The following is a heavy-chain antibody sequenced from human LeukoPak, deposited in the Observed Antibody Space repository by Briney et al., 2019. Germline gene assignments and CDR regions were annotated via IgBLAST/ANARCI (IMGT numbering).Heavy chain of an antibody. D-gene: IGHD5-18*01. CDR3: ARDVAMANDAFDI. V-gene: IGHV3-74*03. CDR2: IDSGGSRT. J-gene: IGHJ3*02. CDR1: EFTFSSYW. Sequence: GGSLRLSCVAAEFTFSSYWMHWVRQAPGKGLVWVSRIDSGGSRTKYADSVKGRFTISRDNAENTLYLQLNSLRADDTAVYYCARDVAMANDAFDIWGQGTMVTVSS.